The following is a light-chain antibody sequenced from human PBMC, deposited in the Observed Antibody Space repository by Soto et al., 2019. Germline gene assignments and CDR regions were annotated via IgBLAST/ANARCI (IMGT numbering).Light chain of an antibody. V-gene: IGLV4-69*01. CDR3: QTWATGIQV. CDR1: SGHNTYS. Sequence: QLVLTQSPSASASLGASVKLTCTLSSGHNTYSIAWHQQQPEKGPRFLMKLKSDGSHSRGDGIPDRFSGSSSGAERYLTISSLQSEDEADYYCQTWATGIQVVGGGTKLTVL. CDR2: LKSDGSH. J-gene: IGLJ2*01.